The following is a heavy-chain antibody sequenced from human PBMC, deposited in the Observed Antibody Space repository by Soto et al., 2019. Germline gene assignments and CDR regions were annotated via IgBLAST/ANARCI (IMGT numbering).Heavy chain of an antibody. J-gene: IGHJ6*02. V-gene: IGHV3-11*06. D-gene: IGHD1-26*01. CDR1: GFTFSDYY. CDR2: ISSSSSYT. Sequence: PGGSLRLSCAASGFTFSDYYMSWIRQAPGKGLEWVSYISSSSSYTNYADSVKGRFTISRDNAKNSLYLQMNSLRAEDTAVYYCASHIVGATIHYGMDVWGQGTTVTVSS. CDR3: ASHIVGATIHYGMDV.